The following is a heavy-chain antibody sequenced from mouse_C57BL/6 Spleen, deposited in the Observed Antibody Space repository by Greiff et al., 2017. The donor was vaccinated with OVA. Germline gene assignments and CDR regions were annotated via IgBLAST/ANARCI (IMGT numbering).Heavy chain of an antibody. D-gene: IGHD4-1*01. CDR1: EYEFPSHD. J-gene: IGHJ3*01. V-gene: IGHV5-2*01. Sequence: EVMLVESGGGLVQPGESLKLSCESNEYEFPSHDMSWVRRTPEKRLELVAAINSDGGSPYYPDTMGRRFILSRDNTKKTLYLQMSSLRSEDTALYYCARHSGTAFADWGQGTLVTVSA. CDR2: INSDGGSP. CDR3: ARHSGTAFAD.